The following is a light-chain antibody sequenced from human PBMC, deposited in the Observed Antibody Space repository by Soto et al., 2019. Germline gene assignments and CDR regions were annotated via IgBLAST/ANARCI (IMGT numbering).Light chain of an antibody. CDR1: QSVTNNN. CDR2: AAS. J-gene: IGKJ2*01. V-gene: IGKV3-20*01. Sequence: EIVLTQSPGTLSLSPGERVTLSCRASQSVTNNNLAWFQQKPGQAPRLLIHAASTRAAGIPVRFSGGGSGTDFTLAISRLAPEDFAVYYCHQYGNGAYTFGQGTKVDIK. CDR3: HQYGNGAYT.